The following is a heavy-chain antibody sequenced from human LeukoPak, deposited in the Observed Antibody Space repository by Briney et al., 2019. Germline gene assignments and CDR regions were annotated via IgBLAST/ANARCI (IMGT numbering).Heavy chain of an antibody. CDR1: GFTFSSYA. Sequence: QSGGSLRLSCAASGFTFSSYAMHWVRQAPGKGLEWVAVISYDGSNKYYADSVKGRFTISRDNSKNTLYLQMNSLRAEDTAVYYCASDGLAYCGGDCYSYFDYWGQGTLVTVSS. V-gene: IGHV3-30-3*01. D-gene: IGHD2-21*02. CDR3: ASDGLAYCGGDCYSYFDY. J-gene: IGHJ4*02. CDR2: ISYDGSNK.